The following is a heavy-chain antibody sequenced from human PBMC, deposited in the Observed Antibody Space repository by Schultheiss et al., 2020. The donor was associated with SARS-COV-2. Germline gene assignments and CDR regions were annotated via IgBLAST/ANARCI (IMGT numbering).Heavy chain of an antibody. CDR3: ARGFGPDCSSGCYSRVLDY. CDR1: GFTFSSYG. V-gene: IGHV3-30*03. Sequence: GGSLRLSCAASGFTFSSYGMHWVRQAPGKGLEWVAVISYDGSNKYYADSVKGRFTISRDNSKNTLYLQMNSLRAEDTAVYYCARGFGPDCSSGCYSRVLDYWGQGTLVTVSS. CDR2: ISYDGSNK. D-gene: IGHD2-21*01. J-gene: IGHJ4*02.